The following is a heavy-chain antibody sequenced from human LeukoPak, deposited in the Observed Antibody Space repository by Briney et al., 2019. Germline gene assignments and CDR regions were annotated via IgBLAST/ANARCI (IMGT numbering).Heavy chain of an antibody. CDR1: GFTFSSYS. CDR2: ISGSSSYI. CDR3: ARHISPGIAAAGMLHY. Sequence: PGGSLRLSCAASGFTFSSYSMNWVRQAPGKGLEWVSSISGSSSYIYYADSVKGRFTISRDNAKNSLYLQMNSLRAEDTAVYYCARHISPGIAAAGMLHYWGQGTLVTVSS. D-gene: IGHD6-13*01. J-gene: IGHJ4*02. V-gene: IGHV3-21*01.